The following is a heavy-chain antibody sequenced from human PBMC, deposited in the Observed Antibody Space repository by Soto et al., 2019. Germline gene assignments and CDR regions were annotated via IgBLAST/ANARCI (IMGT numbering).Heavy chain of an antibody. D-gene: IGHD6-25*01. J-gene: IGHJ5*02. V-gene: IGHV4-59*01. CDR3: GSVRPSGYVLS. CDR2: VYFSGNT. CDR1: GGSLSSYY. Sequence: SETLSLTCTVSGGSLSSYYWTWIRQSPGKGLEWIGYVYFSGNTNYNPSLKSRVTISIDTSKNQFSLRLASVTAADTAFYYCGSVRPSGYVLSWGQGTLVTAPQ.